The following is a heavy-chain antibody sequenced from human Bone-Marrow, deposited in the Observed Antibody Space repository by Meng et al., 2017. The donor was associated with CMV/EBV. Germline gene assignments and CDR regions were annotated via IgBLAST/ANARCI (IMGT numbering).Heavy chain of an antibody. Sequence: GESLKISCAASGFTFSSYEMNWVRQAPGKGLEWVSYISSSGSTIYYADSVKGRFTISRDNAKNSLYLQMNSLGAEDTAVYYCASGSDYSNYYYYYGMDVWGQGTTVTVSS. CDR3: ASGSDYSNYYYYYGMDV. CDR1: GFTFSSYE. D-gene: IGHD4-11*01. CDR2: ISSSGSTI. J-gene: IGHJ6*02. V-gene: IGHV3-48*03.